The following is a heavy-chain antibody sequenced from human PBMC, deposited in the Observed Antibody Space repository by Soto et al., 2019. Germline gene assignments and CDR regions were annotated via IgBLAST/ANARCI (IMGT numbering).Heavy chain of an antibody. CDR3: ARVEHYDILTGPVNNWFDP. Sequence: QVQLVQSGAEVKKPGSSVKVSCKASGGTFSSYAISWVRQAPGQGLEWMGGIIPIFGTANYAQKFQGRVTITADESTSTAYMELSSLRSEDTAGYYCARVEHYDILTGPVNNWFDPWGQGTLVTVSS. V-gene: IGHV1-69*01. CDR2: IIPIFGTA. CDR1: GGTFSSYA. J-gene: IGHJ5*02. D-gene: IGHD3-9*01.